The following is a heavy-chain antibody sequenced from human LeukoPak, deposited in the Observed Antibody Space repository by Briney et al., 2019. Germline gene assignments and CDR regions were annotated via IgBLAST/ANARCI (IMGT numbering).Heavy chain of an antibody. Sequence: PSETLSLTCTVSGGSISTNYWSWIRQPPGRGLEWIGYIYYSGSTNYNPSLKSRVTISVDTSKNQFSLKLSSVTAADTAVYYCARLFVPYYAFRSGYSGWFDPWGQGTLVTVSS. CDR3: ARLFVPYYAFRSGYSGWFDP. V-gene: IGHV4-59*08. CDR2: IYYSGST. D-gene: IGHD3-3*01. CDR1: GGSISTNY. J-gene: IGHJ5*02.